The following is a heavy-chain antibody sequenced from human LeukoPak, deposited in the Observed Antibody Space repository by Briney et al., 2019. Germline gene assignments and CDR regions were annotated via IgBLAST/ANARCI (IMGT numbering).Heavy chain of an antibody. CDR2: IIPIFGTA. CDR3: ARDRRPVAKAFDI. V-gene: IGHV1-69*06. D-gene: IGHD5-12*01. Sequence: SVKVSRKASGYTFTSYGISWVRQAPGQGLEWMGGIIPIFGTANYAQKFQSRVTITADKSTSTAYMELSSLRSEDTAVYYCARDRRPVAKAFDIWGQGTMVTVSS. CDR1: GYTFTSYG. J-gene: IGHJ3*02.